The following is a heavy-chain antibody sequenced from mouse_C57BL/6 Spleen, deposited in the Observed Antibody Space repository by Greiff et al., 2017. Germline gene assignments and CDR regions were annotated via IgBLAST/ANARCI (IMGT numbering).Heavy chain of an antibody. CDR3: AREEAYYSNHYAMDY. D-gene: IGHD2-5*01. J-gene: IGHJ4*01. Sequence: VQLQQPGAELVKPGASVKLSCKASGYTFTSYWMHWVKQRPGQGLEWIGMIHPNSGSTNYNEKFKSKATLTVDKSSSTAYMQLSSLTSEDSAVYYCAREEAYYSNHYAMDYWGQGTSVTVSS. CDR2: IHPNSGST. CDR1: GYTFTSYW. V-gene: IGHV1-64*01.